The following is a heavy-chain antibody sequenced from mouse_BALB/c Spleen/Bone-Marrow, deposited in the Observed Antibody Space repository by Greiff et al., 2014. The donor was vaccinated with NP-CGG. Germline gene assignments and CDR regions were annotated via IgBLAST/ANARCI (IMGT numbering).Heavy chain of an antibody. CDR2: IFPGDSTT. CDR3: VRSRLRDWYFDV. J-gene: IGHJ1*01. D-gene: IGHD1-2*01. V-gene: IGHV1S56*01. Sequence: QVQLQESGVELVKPGASVKLSCKASGNTFTSYYIHWVRQRPGQGLEWIGWIFPGDSTTKYNEKFKGKATLTTDKSSSTDHMQLSTLTSEDSAVYFCVRSRLRDWYFDVWGAGTTVTISS. CDR1: GNTFTSYY.